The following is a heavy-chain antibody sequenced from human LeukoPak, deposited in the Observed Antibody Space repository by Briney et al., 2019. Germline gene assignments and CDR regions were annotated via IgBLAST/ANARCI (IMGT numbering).Heavy chain of an antibody. D-gene: IGHD6-13*01. Sequence: GGSLRLSCAASGFTFSSYAMHWVRQAPGKGLEWVAVISYDGSNKCYADSVKGRFTIPRDNSKNTLYLQMNSLRAEDTAVYYCASSSSWDAFDIWGQGTMVTVSS. V-gene: IGHV3-30*04. J-gene: IGHJ3*02. CDR1: GFTFSSYA. CDR2: ISYDGSNK. CDR3: ASSSSWDAFDI.